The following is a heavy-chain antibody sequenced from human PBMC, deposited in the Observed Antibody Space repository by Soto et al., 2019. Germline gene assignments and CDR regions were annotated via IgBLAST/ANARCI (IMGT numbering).Heavy chain of an antibody. CDR2: INHSGST. J-gene: IGHJ4*02. D-gene: IGHD6-19*01. V-gene: IGHV4-34*01. CDR3: ARAPVAGTTVFDY. Sequence: SETLSLTCAVYGGSFSGYYWSWIRQPPGKGLEWIGEINHSGSTNYNPSLKSRVTISVDTSKNQFSLKLSSVTAADTAVYYCARAPVAGTTVFDYWGQGTLVTVS. CDR1: GGSFSGYY.